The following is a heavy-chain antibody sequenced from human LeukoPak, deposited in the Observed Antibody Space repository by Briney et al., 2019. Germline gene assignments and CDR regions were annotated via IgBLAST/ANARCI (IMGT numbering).Heavy chain of an antibody. J-gene: IGHJ4*02. Sequence: GRSLRLSCAASGFTFSSYAMPCVRQAPGKGLEWVAVISYDGSNKYYADSVKGRFTISRDNSKNTLYLQMNSLRAEDTAVYYCARLYGSGSAWSSGFDYWGQGTLVTVSS. V-gene: IGHV3-30-3*01. CDR3: ARLYGSGSAWSSGFDY. CDR1: GFTFSSYA. CDR2: ISYDGSNK. D-gene: IGHD3-10*01.